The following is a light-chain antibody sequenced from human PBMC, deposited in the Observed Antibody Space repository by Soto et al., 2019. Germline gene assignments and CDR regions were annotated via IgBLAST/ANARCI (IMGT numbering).Light chain of an antibody. CDR3: SSYRSGGTFV. CDR2: VVS. CDR1: ITDIGAYNY. V-gene: IGLV2-14*01. J-gene: IGLJ1*01. Sequence: QSALTQPASVSGSPGQSITISCTGTITDIGAYNYVSWHQQHPGKAPKVLISVVSNRPSGVSNRFSGSKSGNTASLTISGLQAEDEADYYCSSYRSGGTFVFGSGTKVTVL.